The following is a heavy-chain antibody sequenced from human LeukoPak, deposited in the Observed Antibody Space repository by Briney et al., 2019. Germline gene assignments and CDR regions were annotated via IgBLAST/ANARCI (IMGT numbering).Heavy chain of an antibody. J-gene: IGHJ4*02. CDR2: INHSGST. D-gene: IGHD6-19*01. V-gene: IGHV4-34*01. Sequence: SETLSLTCAVYGGSFSGYYWSWIRQPPGKGLEWTGEINHSGSTNYNPSLKSRVTISVDTSKNQFSLKLSSVTAADTAVYYCARGKSGWYRYWGQGTLVTVSS. CDR1: GGSFSGYY. CDR3: ARGKSGWYRY.